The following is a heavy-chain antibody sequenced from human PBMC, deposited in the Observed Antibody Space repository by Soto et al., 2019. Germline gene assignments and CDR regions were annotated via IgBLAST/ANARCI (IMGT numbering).Heavy chain of an antibody. J-gene: IGHJ6*02. CDR3: ARGRIKWVHGSSWYGDLSYYYGMDV. Sequence: SETLSLTCAVYGGSFRGYYWSWIRQPPLKVREWFGEINHSGSTNYNPSLKSRVTISVDTSKNQFSLKLSSVTAADTAVYYCARGRIKWVHGSSWYGDLSYYYGMDVWGQGTTVT. CDR2: INHSGST. D-gene: IGHD6-13*01. CDR1: GGSFRGYY. V-gene: IGHV4-34*01.